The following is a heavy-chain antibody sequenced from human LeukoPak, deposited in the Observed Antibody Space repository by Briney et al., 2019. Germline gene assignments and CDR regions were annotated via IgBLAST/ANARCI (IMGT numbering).Heavy chain of an antibody. Sequence: GESLKISCQCSGYSFSSYWIAWVRQMPGKGLEWVGAIFPGDSNVRYSPSFQGQVTISADKSISTAFLQWSGLKASDTAIYYCAKGAQLFLDFWGQGSLVTVSS. D-gene: IGHD1-1*01. J-gene: IGHJ4*02. V-gene: IGHV5-51*01. CDR1: GYSFSSYW. CDR2: IFPGDSNV. CDR3: AKGAQLFLDF.